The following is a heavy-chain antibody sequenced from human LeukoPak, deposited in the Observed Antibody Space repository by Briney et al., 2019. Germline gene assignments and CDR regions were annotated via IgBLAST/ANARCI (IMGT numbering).Heavy chain of an antibody. CDR3: ARGSSTSWSDAFDI. D-gene: IGHD2-2*01. Sequence: SQTLSLTCTVSNGSVSIGSYYWSWIRQPAGKGLEWIGRIYVSGTTDYNPSLKSRVTISVDTSKNQFSLKLSSVTAADTAVYYCARGSSTSWSDAFDIWGQGTMVTVSS. CDR1: NGSVSIGSYY. J-gene: IGHJ3*02. CDR2: IYVSGTT. V-gene: IGHV4-61*02.